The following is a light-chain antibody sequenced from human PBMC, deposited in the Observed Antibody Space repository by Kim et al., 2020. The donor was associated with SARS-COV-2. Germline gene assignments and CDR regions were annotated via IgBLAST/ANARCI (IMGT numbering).Light chain of an antibody. V-gene: IGKV3-15*01. CDR1: QSIRSN. J-gene: IGKJ1*01. CDR2: GVS. Sequence: EIVMTQSPATLSVSPGERATLSCRASQSIRSNLAWYQQKPGQAPRLLIYGVSTRATDIPARFSGSGSGTEFTLTISSLQSEDFAVYHCQQYHSRPPWTFGQGTKVEIK. CDR3: QQYHSRPPWT.